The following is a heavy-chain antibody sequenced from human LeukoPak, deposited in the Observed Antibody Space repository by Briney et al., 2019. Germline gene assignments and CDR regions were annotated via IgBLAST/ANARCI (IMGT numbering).Heavy chain of an antibody. CDR3: AKRVVVITFRFDD. CDR2: INGGGGNT. V-gene: IGHV3-23*01. J-gene: IGHJ4*02. D-gene: IGHD3-22*01. Sequence: GXXLRLSCAAXXXXXXXXXMXXXRXXPXXXXXXXXXINGGGGNTYHADSVKGRFTISRDNSKNMVYLQMNSLRADDTAIYYCAKRVVVITFRFDDWGQGALVTVSS. CDR1: XXXXXXXX.